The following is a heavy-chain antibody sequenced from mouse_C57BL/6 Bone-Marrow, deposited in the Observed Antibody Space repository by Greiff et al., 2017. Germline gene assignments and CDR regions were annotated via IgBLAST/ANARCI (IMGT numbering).Heavy chain of an antibody. CDR3: ARHWDGYAMDY. Sequence: EVKVVESGGDLVKPGGSLKLSCAASGFTFSSYGMSWVRQTPDKRLEWVATISSGGSYTYYPDSVKGRFTISRDNAKNTLYLQMSSLKSEDTAMYYCARHWDGYAMDYWGQGTSVTGSS. D-gene: IGHD4-1*01. CDR2: ISSGGSYT. V-gene: IGHV5-6*01. CDR1: GFTFSSYG. J-gene: IGHJ4*01.